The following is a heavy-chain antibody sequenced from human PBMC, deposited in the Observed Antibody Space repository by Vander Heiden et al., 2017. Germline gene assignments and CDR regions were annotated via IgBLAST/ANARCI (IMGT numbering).Heavy chain of an antibody. J-gene: IGHJ4*02. CDR3: AIDSSGGYSSGWFVY. D-gene: IGHD6-19*01. V-gene: IGHV3-30-3*01. CDR1: GFTFSTYA. Sequence: QVQLVESGGGVVQPGRSLRLSCAASGFTFSTYAMHWVRQAPGKGLEWVAVIPYDGSNKYYADSVKGRFTISRDNSKNTLYLQMNSLRAEDTAVYYCAIDSSGGYSSGWFVYWGQGTLITISS. CDR2: IPYDGSNK.